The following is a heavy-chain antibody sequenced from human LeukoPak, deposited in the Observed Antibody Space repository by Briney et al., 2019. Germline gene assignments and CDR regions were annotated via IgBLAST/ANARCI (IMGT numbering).Heavy chain of an antibody. V-gene: IGHV4-38-2*02. CDR1: GYSISSVYD. CDR2: MYHSGST. J-gene: IGHJ4*02. Sequence: SETLSLTCTVSGYSISSVYDWGWIRQPPGKGLEWIGSMYHSGSTNYNPSLKSRVTISVDTSKTQFFLKLSSVTAADTAVYYCARSGYYDSSGYFDYCGQGTLVTVSS. CDR3: ARSGYYDSSGYFDY. D-gene: IGHD3-22*01.